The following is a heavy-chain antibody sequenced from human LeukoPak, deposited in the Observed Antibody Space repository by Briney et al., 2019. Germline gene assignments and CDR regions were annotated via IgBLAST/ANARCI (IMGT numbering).Heavy chain of an antibody. Sequence: GGSLRLSCTASGFTFGDYAMSWFRQAPGKGLEWVGFIRSKAYGGTTEYAASVKGRFTISRDNSKNTLYLQMNSLRAEDTAVYYCAKSSSGYFWYYFDYWGQGTLVTVSS. CDR3: AKSSSGYFWYYFDY. V-gene: IGHV3-49*03. CDR1: GFTFGDYA. D-gene: IGHD3-22*01. J-gene: IGHJ4*02. CDR2: IRSKAYGGTT.